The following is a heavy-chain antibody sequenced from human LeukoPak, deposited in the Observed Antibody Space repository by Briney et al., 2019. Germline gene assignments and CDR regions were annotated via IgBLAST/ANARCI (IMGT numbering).Heavy chain of an antibody. J-gene: IGHJ4*02. Sequence: GGSLRLSCAASGFTVSDYYMSWSRQAAGKGLEWCSYISSSISYTDYADSVKGRFTISTDTAKNSLYLQMNSLRAEDTPVYYCTKDGNFYYDSRGYYASYSDYWGQGTLVTVSS. D-gene: IGHD3-22*01. CDR2: ISSSISYT. V-gene: IGHV3-11*05. CDR1: GFTVSDYY. CDR3: TKDGNFYYDSRGYYASYSDY.